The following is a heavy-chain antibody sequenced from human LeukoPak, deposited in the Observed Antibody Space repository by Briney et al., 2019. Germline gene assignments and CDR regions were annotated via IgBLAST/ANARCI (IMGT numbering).Heavy chain of an antibody. J-gene: IGHJ4*02. Sequence: SSETLSLTCTVSGGSINNYYWSWIRQSPGKGLEWIGYIYYSGGSGSTNYNPSFKSRVTISVDMSKNQFSLKLNSVAAADTAVYYCARSSSGRTPPGYWGQGTLSPSPQ. CDR3: ARSSSGRTPPGY. V-gene: IGHV4-59*01. CDR2: IYYSGGSGST. D-gene: IGHD3-22*01. CDR1: GGSINNYY.